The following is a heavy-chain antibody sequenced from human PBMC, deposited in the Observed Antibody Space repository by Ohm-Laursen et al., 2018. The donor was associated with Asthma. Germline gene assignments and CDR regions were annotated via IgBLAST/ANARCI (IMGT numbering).Heavy chain of an antibody. V-gene: IGHV2-70*04. J-gene: IGHJ6*02. CDR2: IDWDDDK. Sequence: PTQTLTLTCTFSGFSLSTSGMRVSWIRQPPGKALEWLARIDWDDDKFYSTSLKTRLTISKDTSKNQMVLTMTNMDPVDTATYYCARIGIIGTDYYAMDVWGQGTTVTVSS. D-gene: IGHD1-14*01. CDR3: ARIGIIGTDYYAMDV. CDR1: GFSLSTSGMR.